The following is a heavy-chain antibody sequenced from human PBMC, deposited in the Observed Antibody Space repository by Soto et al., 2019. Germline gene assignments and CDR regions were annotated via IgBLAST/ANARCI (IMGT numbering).Heavy chain of an antibody. J-gene: IGHJ4*02. Sequence: SETLSLTCAVSGYSINSDYYWGWIRQPPGKGLEWIGSVDHSGRTYYSPSLRSRLTIFIDTSKNQFSLGLTSVTAADTAMCFCAKKGYYPSGKINLFDSWGPGTLVTVSS. CDR1: GYSINSDYY. CDR2: VDHSGRT. V-gene: IGHV4-38-2*01. CDR3: AKKGYYPSGKINLFDS. D-gene: IGHD3-10*01.